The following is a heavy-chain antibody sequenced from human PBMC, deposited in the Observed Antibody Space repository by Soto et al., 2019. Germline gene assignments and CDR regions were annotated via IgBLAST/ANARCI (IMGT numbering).Heavy chain of an antibody. Sequence: SETLSLTCAVYGGSFSGYYWSWIRQPPGKGLGWIGAINHSGSTNYNPSLKRRVTISVDTSKNQFSLKRSSVTAADTAVYFSARGEAQTIDGGMYYFNSWGKETLAT. V-gene: IGHV4-34*01. J-gene: IGHJ4*02. CDR1: GGSFSGYY. CDR3: ARGEAQTIDGGMYYFNS. D-gene: IGHD3-10*01. CDR2: INHSGST.